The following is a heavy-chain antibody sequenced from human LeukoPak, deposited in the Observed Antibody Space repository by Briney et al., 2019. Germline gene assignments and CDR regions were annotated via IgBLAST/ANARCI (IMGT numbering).Heavy chain of an antibody. CDR2: INHSGST. J-gene: IGHJ6*04. CDR1: GGSFSGYY. D-gene: IGHD6-13*01. Sequence: SETLSLTCAVNGGSFSGYYWTWIRQPPGKGLEWIGEINHSGSTNYNPSLKSRVTISVDTSKNQFSLKLSSVTAADTAVYYCARLGYSSSWYYSYGMDVWGKGTTVTVSS. V-gene: IGHV4-34*01. CDR3: ARLGYSSSWYYSYGMDV.